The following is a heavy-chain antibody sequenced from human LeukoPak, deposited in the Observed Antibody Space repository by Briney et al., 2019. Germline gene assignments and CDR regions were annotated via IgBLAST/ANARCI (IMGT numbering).Heavy chain of an antibody. Sequence: ASVKVSCKASGYTFTSYYMHWVRQAPGQGLEWMGIISPSGGSTSYAQKFQGRVTMTRGTSTSTAYMELSSLRSEDTAVYYCARGVSGYDFWSGLVLWGQGTMVTVSS. D-gene: IGHD3-3*01. CDR2: ISPSGGST. CDR1: GYTFTSYY. CDR3: ARGVSGYDFWSGLVL. J-gene: IGHJ3*01. V-gene: IGHV1-46*01.